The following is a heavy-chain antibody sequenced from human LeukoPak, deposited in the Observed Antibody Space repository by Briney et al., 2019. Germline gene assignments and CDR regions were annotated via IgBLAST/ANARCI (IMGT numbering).Heavy chain of an antibody. V-gene: IGHV4-59*01. J-gene: IGHJ3*02. Sequence: SETLSLTCTVSGGXISSYYCSWIRQPPGEGLEWIGYIYYSGSTKYKPSLKSRVTISVDTSKNQFSLKLSSVTAADTAVYYCARGRFLDAFDIWGQGTMVTVSS. CDR1: GGXISSYY. CDR3: ARGRFLDAFDI. CDR2: IYYSGST. D-gene: IGHD3-3*01.